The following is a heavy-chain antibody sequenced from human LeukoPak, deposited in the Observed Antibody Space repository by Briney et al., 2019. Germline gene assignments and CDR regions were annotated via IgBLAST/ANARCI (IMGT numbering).Heavy chain of an antibody. CDR2: FIPIFGTA. CDR3: ARDQGGYSYGYGNWFDP. J-gene: IGHJ5*02. Sequence: GASVKVSCKASGYTFTSYGISWVRQAPGQGLEWMGGFIPIFGTANYAQKFQGRVTITADESTSTAYMELSSLRSEDTAVYYCARDQGGYSYGYGNWFDPWGQGTLVTVSS. D-gene: IGHD5-18*01. CDR1: GYTFTSYG. V-gene: IGHV1-69*13.